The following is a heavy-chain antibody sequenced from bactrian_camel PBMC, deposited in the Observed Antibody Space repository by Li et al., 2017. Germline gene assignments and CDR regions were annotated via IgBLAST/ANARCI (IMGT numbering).Heavy chain of an antibody. D-gene: IGHD1*01. V-gene: IGHV3-3*01. J-gene: IGHJ4*01. Sequence: HVQLVESGGGSVQAGGSLRLACAAAKYGYSLYCMAWFRQAPGKEREGVAVVEADGTAYHADSVKGRFTVSKDNNKMTLNLTMNSLKPEDTAMYYCAADRSKLAFAIGRGRSASYWGQGTQVTVS. CDR3: AADRSKLAFAIGRGRSASY. CDR1: KYGYSLYC. CDR2: VEADGTA.